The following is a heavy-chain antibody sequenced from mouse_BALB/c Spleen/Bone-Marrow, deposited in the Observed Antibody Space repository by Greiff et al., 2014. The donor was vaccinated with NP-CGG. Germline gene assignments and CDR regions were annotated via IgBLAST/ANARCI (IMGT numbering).Heavy chain of an antibody. V-gene: IGHV1S22*01. J-gene: IGHJ4*01. CDR1: GYTFTSYW. D-gene: IGHD2-14*01. CDR3: TREVRRYAMDY. CDR2: IYPGSGST. Sequence: GSELVRPGASVKLSCKASGYTFTSYWMHWVKQRPGQGLEWIGDIYPGSGSTNYDEKFKSKATLTVDTSSSTAYMQLSSLTSEDSAVYYCTREVRRYAMDYWGQGTSVTVSS.